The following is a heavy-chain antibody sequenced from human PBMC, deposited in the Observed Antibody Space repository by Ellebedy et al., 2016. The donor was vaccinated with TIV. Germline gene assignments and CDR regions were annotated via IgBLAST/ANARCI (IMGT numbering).Heavy chain of an antibody. CDR2: INHSGST. J-gene: IGHJ4*02. CDR3: ARGSSNWYGGIDH. V-gene: IGHV4-34*01. Sequence: SETLSLXCAVYAGSFSGYYWSWIRQSPGKGLEWIGEINHSGSTNYNPSLKSRVTISVDTSKNQFSLKLSSVTAADTAVYYCARGSSNWYGGIDHWGRGTQVTVSS. D-gene: IGHD6-13*01. CDR1: AGSFSGYY.